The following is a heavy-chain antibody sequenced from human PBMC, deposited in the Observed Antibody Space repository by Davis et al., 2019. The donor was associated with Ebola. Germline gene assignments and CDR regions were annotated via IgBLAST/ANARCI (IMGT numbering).Heavy chain of an antibody. V-gene: IGHV4-4*02. Sequence: SETLSLTCAVSGDSISSRNWWSWVRQSPGKGLEWIGEIYHGGSTNYNPSLKSRVTISVDTSKNQFSLKLSAVTDADTDVYYCARRRSHFDYWGQGTLVTVSS. CDR1: GDSISSRNW. J-gene: IGHJ4*02. D-gene: IGHD2-15*01. CDR2: IYHGGST. CDR3: ARRRSHFDY.